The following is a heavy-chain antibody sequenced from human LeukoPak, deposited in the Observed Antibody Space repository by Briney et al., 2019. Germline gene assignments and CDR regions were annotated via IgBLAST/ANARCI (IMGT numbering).Heavy chain of an antibody. J-gene: IGHJ4*02. D-gene: IGHD3-10*01. Sequence: SETLSLTCTVSGGSISSYYWSWIRQPPGKGLEWIGYIYYSGSTNYNPSLKSRVTISVDTSKNQFSLKLSSVTAADTAVYYCASSPIPYYGSGSYPHYFDYWGQGTLVTVSS. CDR2: IYYSGST. V-gene: IGHV4-59*01. CDR3: ASSPIPYYGSGSYPHYFDY. CDR1: GGSISSYY.